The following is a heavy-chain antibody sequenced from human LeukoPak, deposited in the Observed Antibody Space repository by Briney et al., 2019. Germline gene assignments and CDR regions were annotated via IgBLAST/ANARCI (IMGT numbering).Heavy chain of an antibody. D-gene: IGHD6-19*01. CDR2: IYHSGST. Sequence: PSETLSLTCIVSGDSISSNYYWDWIRQPPGKGLEWIGSIYHSGSTYYNPSLKSRLTMLVATSKNQFSLKLSSVTAADTAVYYCARDLIAVSGTHYWGQGILVTVSS. J-gene: IGHJ4*02. CDR1: GDSISSNYY. V-gene: IGHV4-38-2*02. CDR3: ARDLIAVSGTHY.